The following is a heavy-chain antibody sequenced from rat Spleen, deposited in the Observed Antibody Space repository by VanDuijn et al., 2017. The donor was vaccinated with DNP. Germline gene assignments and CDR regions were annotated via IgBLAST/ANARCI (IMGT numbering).Heavy chain of an antibody. CDR3: ARWTRYFDY. J-gene: IGHJ2*01. V-gene: IGHV3-1*01. CDR1: GYSITSNY. CDR2: ISYSGST. Sequence: EVQLQESGSGLVKPSQSLSLTCSVTGYSITSNYWGWIRQFPGNKMEYIGHISYSGSTNYNPSLRSRISITRDTSKYHFFLHLNSVTTEDTATYYCARWTRYFDYWGQGVMVTVSS. D-gene: IGHD1-7*01.